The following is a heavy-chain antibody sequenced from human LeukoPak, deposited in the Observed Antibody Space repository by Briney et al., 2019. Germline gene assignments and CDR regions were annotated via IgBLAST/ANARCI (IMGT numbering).Heavy chain of an antibody. J-gene: IGHJ5*02. D-gene: IGHD2-15*01. CDR3: ARDFVCSGGSCYPNWFDP. CDR1: GYTFTSYG. CDR2: ISAYNGNT. Sequence: ASVKVSCKASGYTFTSYGISWVRQAPGQGLEWMGWISAYNGNTNYAQKLQGRVTITADKSTSTAYMELSSLRSEDTAVYYCARDFVCSGGSCYPNWFDPWGQGTLVTVSS. V-gene: IGHV1-18*01.